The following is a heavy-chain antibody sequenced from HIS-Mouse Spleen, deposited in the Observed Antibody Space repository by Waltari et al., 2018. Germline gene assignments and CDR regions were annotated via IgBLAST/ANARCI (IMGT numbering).Heavy chain of an antibody. D-gene: IGHD3-16*01. V-gene: IGHV3-7*01. CDR2: IKQDGSEK. J-gene: IGHJ4*02. Sequence: EVQLVESGGGVVQPGGSMRLSCAASGFTVGSYWMRWVRQAPGKGLEWVANIKQDGSEKYYVDSVKGRFTISRDNAKNSLYLQMNSLRAEDTAVYYCARDGGNWGQGTLVTVSS. CDR1: GFTVGSYW. CDR3: ARDGGN.